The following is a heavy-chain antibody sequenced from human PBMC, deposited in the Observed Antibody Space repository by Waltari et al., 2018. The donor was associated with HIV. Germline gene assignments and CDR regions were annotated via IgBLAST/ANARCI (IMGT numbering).Heavy chain of an antibody. D-gene: IGHD3-22*01. CDR1: GFAYVSYV. Sequence: VQLLEAGGGLVQPGGSRRPPCGASGFAYVSYVMPWVRQSPGRGLEWVSAISGSGADSFYADSVKGRFSISRDNSKNTVYLQMNNLRAADTAIYYCAKAFSDNTAYYYDFWGRGTRVTVAS. CDR2: ISGSGADS. V-gene: IGHV3-23*01. CDR3: AKAFSDNTAYYYDF. J-gene: IGHJ4*02.